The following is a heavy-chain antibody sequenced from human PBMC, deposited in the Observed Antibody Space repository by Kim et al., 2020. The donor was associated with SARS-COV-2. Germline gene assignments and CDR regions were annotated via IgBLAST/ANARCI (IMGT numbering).Heavy chain of an antibody. D-gene: IGHD6-13*01. V-gene: IGHV1-18*01. J-gene: IGHJ6*02. CDR2: ISAYNGNT. CDR3: AGDGRGEIQQLVHYYSYYGVDV. Sequence: ASVKVSCKASGYTFTSYGISWVRQAPGQGLEWMGWISAYNGNTNYAQKLQGRVTKTTDTSTSTAYMELRSLGSDDKAVYYCAGDGRGEIQQLVHYYSYYGVDVWRQETTVPVSS. CDR1: GYTFTSYG.